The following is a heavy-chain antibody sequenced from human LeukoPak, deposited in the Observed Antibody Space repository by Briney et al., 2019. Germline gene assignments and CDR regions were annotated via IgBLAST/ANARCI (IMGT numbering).Heavy chain of an antibody. V-gene: IGHV3-20*04. D-gene: IGHD6-19*01. CDR2: INWNGGST. CDR3: AKNLGSGWYFPFDY. Sequence: PGGSLRLSCAASGFIFDDHGMSWVRQAPGKGLGWVSGINWNGGSTGYADSVKGRFTISRDNAKNSLYLQMDSLSAEDTAFYYCAKNLGSGWYFPFDYWGQGTLVTVSS. CDR1: GFIFDDHG. J-gene: IGHJ4*02.